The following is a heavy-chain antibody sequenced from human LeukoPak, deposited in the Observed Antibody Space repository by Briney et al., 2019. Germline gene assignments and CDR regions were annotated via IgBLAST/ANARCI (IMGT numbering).Heavy chain of an antibody. D-gene: IGHD4-11*01. CDR2: ICTSGGA. J-gene: IGHJ5*02. V-gene: IGHV4-4*07. CDR1: GGSISSFY. Sequence: SETLSLTCTVSGGSISSFYWSCIRKPAGTGLVWFGRICTSGGATYNPSPHSRVTMSVDTSKNQFSRKLCLWTAAATAVRSLTRDRRWGYSNAGRWFDPWGQGTLVTVSS. CDR3: TRDRRWGYSNAGRWFDP.